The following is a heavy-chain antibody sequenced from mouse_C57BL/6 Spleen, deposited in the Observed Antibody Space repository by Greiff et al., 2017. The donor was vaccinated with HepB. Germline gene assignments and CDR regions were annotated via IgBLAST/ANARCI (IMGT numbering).Heavy chain of an antibody. V-gene: IGHV1-52*01. D-gene: IGHD1-1*01. CDR3: GRGRVEGYFDV. J-gene: IGHJ1*03. Sequence: QVQLQQPGAELVRPGSSVKLSCKASGYTFTSYWMHWVKQRPIQGLEWIGNIDPSDSETHYNQKFKDKATLTVDKSSSTAYMQLSSLTSEDSAVYYSGRGRVEGYFDVWGTGTTVTVSS. CDR1: GYTFTSYW. CDR2: IDPSDSET.